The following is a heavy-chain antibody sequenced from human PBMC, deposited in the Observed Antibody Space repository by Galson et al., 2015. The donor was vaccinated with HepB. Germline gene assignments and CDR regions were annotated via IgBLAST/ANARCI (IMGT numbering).Heavy chain of an antibody. J-gene: IGHJ3*02. CDR3: AREARGDGYNLYAFDI. Sequence: SVKVSCKASGGTFSSYAISWVRQAPGPGLEWMGGIIPIFGTANYAQKFQGRVTITADKSTSTAYMELSSLRSEDTAVYYCAREARGDGYNLYAFDIWGQGTMVTVSS. CDR1: GGTFSSYA. D-gene: IGHD5-24*01. V-gene: IGHV1-69*06. CDR2: IIPIFGTA.